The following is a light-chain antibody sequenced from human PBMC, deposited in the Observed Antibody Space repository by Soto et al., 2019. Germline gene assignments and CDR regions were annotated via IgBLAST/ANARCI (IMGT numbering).Light chain of an antibody. J-gene: IGLJ3*02. V-gene: IGLV1-40*01. CDR3: QSYDSSLRAPV. CDR2: GNS. CDR1: SSNIGAGYD. Sequence: QSVLTQPPSVSGAPGQRVTISCTGSSSNIGAGYDVHWYQQLPGTAPKLLIYGNSNRPSGVPDRFSGSKSGTSASLAITGLQAEDEADYYCQSYDSSLRAPVFGGGTKLPVL.